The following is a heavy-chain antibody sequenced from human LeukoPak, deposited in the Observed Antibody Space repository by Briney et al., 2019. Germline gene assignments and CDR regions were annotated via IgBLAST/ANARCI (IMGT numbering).Heavy chain of an antibody. D-gene: IGHD2-2*01. Sequence: PGGSLRLSCAASGFTFSNYNMNWVRQAPGKGLEWVSFISSGSSTIYYADSLKGRFTISRDQAKNSLYLQMNSLRVEDTAVYYCARSSLFGSTWAKGDLDYWGQGTLVIVSS. CDR1: GFTFSNYN. CDR2: ISSGSSTI. J-gene: IGHJ4*02. CDR3: ARSSLFGSTWAKGDLDY. V-gene: IGHV3-48*01.